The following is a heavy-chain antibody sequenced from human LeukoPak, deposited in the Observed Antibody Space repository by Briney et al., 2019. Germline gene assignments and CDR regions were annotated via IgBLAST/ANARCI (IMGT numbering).Heavy chain of an antibody. V-gene: IGHV3-11*01. D-gene: IGHD3-10*01. Sequence: PGGSLRLSCAASEFTFSDYQMNWIRQAPGKGLEWVSYISSSGTVIYYADSVKGRFTISRDNAKNSLYLQMNSLRAEDTAVYYCARYAFGAYYYGMDVWGQGTTVTVSS. CDR2: ISSSGTVI. J-gene: IGHJ6*02. CDR1: EFTFSDYQ. CDR3: ARYAFGAYYYGMDV.